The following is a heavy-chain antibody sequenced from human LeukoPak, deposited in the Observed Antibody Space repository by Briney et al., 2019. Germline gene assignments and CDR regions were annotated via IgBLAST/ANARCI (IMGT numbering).Heavy chain of an antibody. D-gene: IGHD1-1*01. CDR1: GGSFSDYD. CDR2: INQSGST. Sequence: PSETLSLTCSVYGGSFSDYDWSWIRQPPGKGLEWIGEINQSGSTNENPSLKSRVTMSVDTSKSQFSLNLRSVTATDTAVYYCARYVPVKTGTTRASFDYWGHGILVTVSS. CDR3: ARYVPVKTGTTRASFDY. J-gene: IGHJ4*01. V-gene: IGHV4-34*01.